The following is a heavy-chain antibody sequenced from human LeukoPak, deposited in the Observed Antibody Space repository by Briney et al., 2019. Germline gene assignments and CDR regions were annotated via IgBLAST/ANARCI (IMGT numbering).Heavy chain of an antibody. Sequence: ASVKVSCKVSGYSLSELSTHWVRQAPGQGLEWMGGFDPGDDETIYAQKFQGRVTMTEDTSTEKAYLELSSLRSEDTAVYFCATEKDPLLDSWGQGTPVTVSS. J-gene: IGHJ5*01. CDR3: ATEKDPLLDS. D-gene: IGHD2-21*02. V-gene: IGHV1-24*01. CDR1: GYSLSELS. CDR2: FDPGDDET.